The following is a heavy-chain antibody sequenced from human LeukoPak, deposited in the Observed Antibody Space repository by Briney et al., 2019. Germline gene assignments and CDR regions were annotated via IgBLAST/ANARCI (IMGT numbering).Heavy chain of an antibody. V-gene: IGHV3-23*01. D-gene: IGHD4-23*01. J-gene: IGHJ4*02. Sequence: GGSLRLSCTTSGFIFAKYAMAWVRQSPGKGLEWVSTISASGADTYYADSVRGRFTISRDNSRNALYLQLSRLRVDDTAFYYCPKPLLTPGNWGPGTLVTVSA. CDR3: PKPLLTPGN. CDR2: ISASGADT. CDR1: GFIFAKYA.